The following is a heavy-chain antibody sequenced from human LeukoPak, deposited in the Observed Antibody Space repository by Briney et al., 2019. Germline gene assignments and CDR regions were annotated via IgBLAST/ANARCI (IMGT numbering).Heavy chain of an antibody. Sequence: TGGSLRLSCAASGFTFSDYYMSWVRQAPGKGLEWVSYISSSSSYTNYADSVKGRFTISRDNAKNSLYLQMNSLRAEDTAVYYCARAPHYSNYGPYYYGMDVWGQGTTVTVSS. CDR2: ISSSSSYT. D-gene: IGHD4-11*01. CDR1: GFTFSDYY. V-gene: IGHV3-11*06. J-gene: IGHJ6*02. CDR3: ARAPHYSNYGPYYYGMDV.